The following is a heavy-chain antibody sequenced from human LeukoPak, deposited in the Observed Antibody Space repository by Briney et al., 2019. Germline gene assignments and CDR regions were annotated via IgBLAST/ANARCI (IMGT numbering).Heavy chain of an antibody. CDR2: IRGSGAAT. V-gene: IGHV3-23*01. CDR3: AKDLSSGWYPYYFDF. D-gene: IGHD6-19*01. Sequence: GGSLRLSCAASGFTFSNYAMNWVRQAPGKGLEWVSAIRGSGAATFNADSVKGRFTISRDNSKNTLYLQMNSLRAEDTAVYYCAKDLSSGWYPYYFDFWGRGTLVTVSS. J-gene: IGHJ4*02. CDR1: GFTFSNYA.